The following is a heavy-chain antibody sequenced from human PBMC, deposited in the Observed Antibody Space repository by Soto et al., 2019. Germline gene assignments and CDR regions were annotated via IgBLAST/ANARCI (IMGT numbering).Heavy chain of an antibody. CDR2: IKQDGSAK. D-gene: IGHD1-1*01. J-gene: IGHJ4*02. V-gene: IGHV3-7*04. Sequence: LRLSCARSGFTFINYWKNWVRQTPGEGLEWVANIKQDGSAKNYVESVKGRFTISRDNAKNLVYLQTNSLRAEDTAVYYCAGGTGWVHDYWGQGTLVSVS. CDR1: GFTFINYW. CDR3: AGGTGWVHDY.